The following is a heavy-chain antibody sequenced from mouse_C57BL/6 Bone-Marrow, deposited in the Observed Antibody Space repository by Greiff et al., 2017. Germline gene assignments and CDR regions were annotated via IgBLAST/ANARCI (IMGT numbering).Heavy chain of an antibody. Sequence: EVMLVESEGGLVQPGSSMKLSCTASGFTFSDYYMAWVRQVPEKGLEWVANINYDGSSTYYLDSLKSRFIISRDNAKNILYLQMSSLKSEDTATYYCAREDSSGWDWGQGTTLTVSS. CDR3: AREDSSGWD. CDR2: INYDGSST. J-gene: IGHJ2*01. V-gene: IGHV5-16*01. CDR1: GFTFSDYY. D-gene: IGHD3-2*02.